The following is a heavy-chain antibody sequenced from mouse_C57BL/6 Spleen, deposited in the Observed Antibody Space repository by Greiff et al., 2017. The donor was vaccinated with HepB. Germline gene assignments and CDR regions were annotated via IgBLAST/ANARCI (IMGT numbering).Heavy chain of an antibody. J-gene: IGHJ3*01. CDR3: ARADGSSSWFAD. Sequence: QVQLQQPGAELVKPGASVKLSCKASGYTFTSYWMHWVKQRPGQGLEWIGMIHPNSGSTNYNEKFKSKATLTVDKSSSTAYMQLSSLTSEDSAVYYFARADGSSSWFADWGQGTLVTVSA. V-gene: IGHV1-64*01. CDR1: GYTFTSYW. CDR2: IHPNSGST. D-gene: IGHD1-1*01.